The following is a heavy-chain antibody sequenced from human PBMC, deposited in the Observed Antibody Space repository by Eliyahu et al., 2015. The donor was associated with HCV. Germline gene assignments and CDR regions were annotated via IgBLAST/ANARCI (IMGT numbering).Heavy chain of an antibody. D-gene: IGHD1-26*01. Sequence: QVLLQESGPGLVKPSETLSLTCXVSGYSISTGHYWGWIRQPPGKGPEWIGIIYHSGSTYYNPSLKSRLTISVDTSKNQFSLKLTSVTAADTAVYYCARGGNWEGDYFDYWGQGTLVTVSS. CDR2: IYHSGST. CDR1: GYSISTGHY. CDR3: ARGGNWEGDYFDY. J-gene: IGHJ4*02. V-gene: IGHV4-38-2*02.